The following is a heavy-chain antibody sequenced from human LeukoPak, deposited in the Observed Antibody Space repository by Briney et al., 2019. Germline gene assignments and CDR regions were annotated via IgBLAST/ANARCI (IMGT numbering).Heavy chain of an antibody. CDR3: AKDHGSSDWYYFDY. J-gene: IGHJ4*02. D-gene: IGHD6-13*01. CDR1: GFTVRSNY. Sequence: GGSLRLSCSASGFTVRSNYESWVRQVPGKGLEWVGVFYSDGNTYYADSVKNRFIISRDSSKNTLYLQMNSVRAEDTAVYYCAKDHGSSDWYYFDYWGQGTLVTVSS. V-gene: IGHV3-66*01. CDR2: FYSDGNT.